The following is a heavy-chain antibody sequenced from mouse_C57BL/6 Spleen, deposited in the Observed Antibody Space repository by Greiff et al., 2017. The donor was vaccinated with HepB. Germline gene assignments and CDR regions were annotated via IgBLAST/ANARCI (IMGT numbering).Heavy chain of an antibody. Sequence: QVQLKESGPGLVQPSQSLSITCTVSGFSFTSYGVHWVRQSPGKGLEWLGVIWSGGSTDYNAAFISRLSISKENSKSQVFFKMNSLQADDTAIYYCARRYYGSSYDAMDYWGQGTSVTVSS. CDR2: IWSGGST. V-gene: IGHV2-2*01. J-gene: IGHJ4*01. CDR1: GFSFTSYG. D-gene: IGHD1-1*01. CDR3: ARRYYGSSYDAMDY.